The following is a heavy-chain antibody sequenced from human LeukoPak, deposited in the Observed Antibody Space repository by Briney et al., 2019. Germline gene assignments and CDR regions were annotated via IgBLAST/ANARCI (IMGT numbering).Heavy chain of an antibody. CDR1: GFTFDDYA. CDR2: ISWNSGSI. V-gene: IGHV3-9*01. Sequence: PGGSLRLSCAASGFTFDDYAMHWVRQAPGKGLEWVSGISWNSGSIGYADSVKGRSTISRDNVKNSLYLQMNSLRAEDTALYYCAKARGGGNGLGFDCWGQGTLVTVSS. J-gene: IGHJ4*02. D-gene: IGHD4-23*01. CDR3: AKARGGGNGLGFDC.